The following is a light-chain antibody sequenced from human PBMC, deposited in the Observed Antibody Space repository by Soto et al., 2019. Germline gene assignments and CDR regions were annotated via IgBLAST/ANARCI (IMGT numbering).Light chain of an antibody. J-gene: IGKJ1*01. V-gene: IGKV1-5*03. CDR3: QHYNSYAEA. Sequence: DIQMTQSPSTLSGSVGDRVTITCRASQTISSWLAWYQQKPGKAPKLLIYKASTLKSGVPSWFSGSGSGTELTLPISSLQPDDFATYYCQHYNSYAEAFGQGTKVELK. CDR1: QTISSW. CDR2: KAS.